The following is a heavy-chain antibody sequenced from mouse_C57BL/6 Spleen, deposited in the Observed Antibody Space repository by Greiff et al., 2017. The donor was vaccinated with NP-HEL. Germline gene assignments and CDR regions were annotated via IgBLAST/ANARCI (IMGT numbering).Heavy chain of an antibody. Sequence: QVQLQQPGAELVKPGASVKLSCKASGYTFTSYWMQWVKQRPGQGLEWIGEIDPSDSYTNYNQKFKGKATLTVDTSSSTAYMQLGSLTSEDSAVYYCARGAMDDWGQGTSVTVSS. CDR1: GYTFTSYW. V-gene: IGHV1-50*01. CDR3: ARGAMDD. CDR2: IDPSDSYT. J-gene: IGHJ4*01.